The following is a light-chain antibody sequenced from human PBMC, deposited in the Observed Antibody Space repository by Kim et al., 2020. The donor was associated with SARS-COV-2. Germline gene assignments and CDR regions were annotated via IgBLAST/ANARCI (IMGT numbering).Light chain of an antibody. CDR2: AAS. CDR3: QQANSFPLT. J-gene: IGKJ4*01. V-gene: IGKV1-12*01. Sequence: DIQMTQSPSSLAASVGDRVTIICRASQSINTYLNWYQQKPDKAPKLLIYAASSLQSGVPSRFSGSGSGTDFTLTISSLQPEDFATYYCQQANSFPLTFGGGTKVDIK. CDR1: QSINTY.